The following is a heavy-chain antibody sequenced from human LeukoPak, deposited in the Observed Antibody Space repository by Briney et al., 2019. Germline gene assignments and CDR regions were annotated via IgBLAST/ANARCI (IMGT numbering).Heavy chain of an antibody. CDR2: INGDGTSTST. CDR1: GFTFSTYW. V-gene: IGHV3-74*01. J-gene: IGHJ4*02. D-gene: IGHD4-17*01. CDR3: ARDRDYGAPDY. Sequence: GGSLRLSCAASGFTFSTYWMHWVRQAPGKGLVWVSRINGDGTSTSTSYADSVKGRFTISRDNAKNTLDLHMNTLRAEDTAVYYCARDRDYGAPDYWGQGTLVTVSS.